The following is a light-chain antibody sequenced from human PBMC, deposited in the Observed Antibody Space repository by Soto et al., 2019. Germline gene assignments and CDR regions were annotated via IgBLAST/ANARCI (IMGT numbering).Light chain of an antibody. V-gene: IGKV1-39*01. J-gene: IGKJ1*01. Sequence: DIQMTQSPSSLSASVGDRVTITCRAKESVSSYVNWYQQKPGKAPKLLIYAASSLQSGVPARFSGSGSVTDFTLTISGLQPEDFATYYRQQSYRKWTFGQGTKVEIK. CDR2: AAS. CDR3: QQSYRKWT. CDR1: ESVSSY.